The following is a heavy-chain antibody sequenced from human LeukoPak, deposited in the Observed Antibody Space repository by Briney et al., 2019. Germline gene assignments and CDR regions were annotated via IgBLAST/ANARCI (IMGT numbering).Heavy chain of an antibody. CDR1: GFTVSSNY. V-gene: IGHV3-53*01. CDR2: IYSGGST. Sequence: GRSLRLSCAASGFTVSSNYMSWVRQAPGKGLEWVSVIYSGGSTYYADSVKGRFTISRDNSKNTLYLQMNSLRAEDTAVYYCARVANPYDSSGYYYDLWGQGTLVTVSS. J-gene: IGHJ5*02. D-gene: IGHD3-22*01. CDR3: ARVANPYDSSGYYYDL.